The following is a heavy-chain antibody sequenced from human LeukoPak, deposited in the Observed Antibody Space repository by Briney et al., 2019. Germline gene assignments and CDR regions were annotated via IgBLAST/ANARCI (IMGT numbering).Heavy chain of an antibody. CDR1: GFTFSSYA. D-gene: IGHD6-13*01. V-gene: IGHV4-30-2*01. J-gene: IGHJ2*01. CDR3: ARYSSTWPYWYLDL. Sequence: LRLSCAASGFTFSSYAMSWIRQPPGKGLERIGYISHTGSTYYKPSLKRRVTISVDRSKNQFSLKLTSVTAADTAVYYCARYSSTWPYWYLDLWGRGTLVTVSS. CDR2: ISHTGST.